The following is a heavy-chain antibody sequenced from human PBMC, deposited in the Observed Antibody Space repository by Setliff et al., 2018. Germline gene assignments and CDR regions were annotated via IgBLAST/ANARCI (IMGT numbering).Heavy chain of an antibody. V-gene: IGHV4-39*07. Sequence: SETLSLTCTVSGGSISSGDYYWSWIRQPPGKGLEWIGTIYHSGSTNYNPSPKSRVTISVDTSKNQFSLKLSSVTAADTALYYCTVYNTGSSKDHYWGQGTPVTVSS. CDR2: IYHSGST. CDR1: GGSISSGDYY. D-gene: IGHD2-8*02. J-gene: IGHJ4*02. CDR3: TVYNTGSSKDHY.